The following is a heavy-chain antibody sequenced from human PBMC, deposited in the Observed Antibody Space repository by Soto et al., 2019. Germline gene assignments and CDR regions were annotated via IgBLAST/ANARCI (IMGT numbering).Heavy chain of an antibody. V-gene: IGHV4-4*02. CDR3: AGRGGHWRLDP. J-gene: IGHJ5*02. CDR2: IYHSGST. Sequence: SETLSLTCPFSRDTISSCYWWIWVRQPPGKGLEWIWEIYHSGSTNYSPSLKSRVTISVDKSKNQFSLKLSSLTAADTAVYYCAGRGGHWRLDPWGQG. D-gene: IGHD2-15*01. CDR1: RDTISSCYW.